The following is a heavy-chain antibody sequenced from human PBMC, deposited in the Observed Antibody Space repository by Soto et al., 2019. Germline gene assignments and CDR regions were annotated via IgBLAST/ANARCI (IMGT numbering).Heavy chain of an antibody. J-gene: IGHJ5*02. V-gene: IGHV3-23*01. CDR1: GFTCSDYA. Sequence: EVPLLESGGGLVQPGGSLRLSCAASGFTCSDYAMNWVRQAPGKGLEWVSGISGSGGDTYYADSVNGRFTISRDNSKNTLYLQMSSLRADDTAVYLCAKGGCSGVSCGWFDPWGQGTLVTVSS. CDR2: ISGSGGDT. CDR3: AKGGCSGVSCGWFDP. D-gene: IGHD2-15*01.